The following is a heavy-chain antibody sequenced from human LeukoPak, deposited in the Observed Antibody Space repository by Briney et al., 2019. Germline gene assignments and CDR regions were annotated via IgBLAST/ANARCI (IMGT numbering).Heavy chain of an antibody. Sequence: PSETLSLTCTVSGVSISSYYWSWIRQPPGKGLEWIGYIYTSGSTNYDPSLKSRVTISVDTSNNQYSLKLSSVTAADRAVYYCARQYCSSTRSYQAFDSWGQGTLVTVSS. V-gene: IGHV4-4*09. CDR1: GVSISSYY. CDR3: ARQYCSSTRSYQAFDS. J-gene: IGHJ4*02. D-gene: IGHD2-2*01. CDR2: IYTSGST.